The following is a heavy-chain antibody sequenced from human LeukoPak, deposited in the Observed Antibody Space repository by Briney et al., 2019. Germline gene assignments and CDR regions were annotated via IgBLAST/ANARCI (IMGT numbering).Heavy chain of an antibody. J-gene: IGHJ4*02. V-gene: IGHV4-61*02. D-gene: IGHD2-2*01. CDR3: ARRIGYCSSTSCYQIDY. Sequence: SETLSLTCTVSNGSISSALYYWSWIRQPAGKGLEWIGRIYTSGSTNYNPSLKSRVTMSVDTSKNQFSLKLSSVTAADTAVYYCARRIGYCSSTSCYQIDYWGQGTLVTVSS. CDR1: NGSISSALYY. CDR2: IYTSGST.